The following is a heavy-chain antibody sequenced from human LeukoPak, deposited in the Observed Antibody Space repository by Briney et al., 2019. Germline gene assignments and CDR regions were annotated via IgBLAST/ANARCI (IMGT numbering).Heavy chain of an antibody. CDR3: ARMRSYYTGFDY. J-gene: IGHJ4*02. V-gene: IGHV3-21*01. CDR1: GFTFSSYS. D-gene: IGHD1-26*01. Sequence: PGGSLRLSCAASGFTFSSYSMNWVRQAPGKGLEWVSSISSSSSYIYYADSVKGRFTISRDNAKNSLYLQMNSLRAEDTAVYYCARMRSYYTGFDYWGQGTLVTVSS. CDR2: ISSSSSYI.